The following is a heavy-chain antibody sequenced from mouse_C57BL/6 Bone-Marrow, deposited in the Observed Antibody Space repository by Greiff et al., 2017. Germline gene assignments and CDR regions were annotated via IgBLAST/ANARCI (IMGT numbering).Heavy chain of an antibody. V-gene: IGHV14-4*01. CDR3: TRRECGWFAY. CDR1: GFNIKDDY. CDR2: IDPENGDT. Sequence: VQLKESGAELVRPGASVKLSCTASGFNIKDDYMHWVKQRPEQGLEWSGWIDPENGDTEYASKFQGKATITADTSSNTAYLQLSSLTSEDTAVYYCTRRECGWFAYWGQGTLVTVSA. J-gene: IGHJ3*01.